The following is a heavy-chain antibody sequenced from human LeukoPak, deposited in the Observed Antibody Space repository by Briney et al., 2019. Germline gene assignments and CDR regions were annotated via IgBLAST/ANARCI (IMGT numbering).Heavy chain of an antibody. CDR1: GYTLTELS. CDR2: FDPEDGET. J-gene: IGHJ6*02. CDR3: ATGRRDGYNYGGYYGMDV. D-gene: IGHD5-24*01. Sequence: ASVKVSCKVSGYTLTELSMHWVRQAPGKGLEWMGGFDPEDGETIYAQKFQGRVTMTEDTSTDTAYMELSSLRSEDTAVYYCATGRRDGYNYGGYYGMDVWGQGTTVTVSS. V-gene: IGHV1-24*01.